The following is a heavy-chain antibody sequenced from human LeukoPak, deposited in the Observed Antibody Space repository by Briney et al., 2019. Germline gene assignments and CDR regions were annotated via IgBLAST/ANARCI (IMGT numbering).Heavy chain of an antibody. CDR3: AKDRGGNYDY. CDR2: ISASGGST. D-gene: IGHD2-15*01. J-gene: IGHJ4*02. V-gene: IGHV3-23*01. Sequence: GGSLRLSCAASAFTFSSYAMTWVRQAPGKGLEWVSAISASGGSTYYADSVKGRFTISRDNSKNTLYLQMNSLRAEDTAVYYCAKDRGGNYDYWGQGTLVTVSS. CDR1: AFTFSSYA.